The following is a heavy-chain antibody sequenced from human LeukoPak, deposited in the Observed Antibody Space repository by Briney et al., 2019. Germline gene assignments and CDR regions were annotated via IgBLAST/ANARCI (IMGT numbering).Heavy chain of an antibody. CDR2: INPNSGGT. D-gene: IGHD6-19*01. J-gene: IGHJ5*02. V-gene: IGHV1-2*02. Sequence: ASVKVSCKASGYTFTGYYMHWVRQAPGQGLEWMGWINPNSGGTNYAQKFQGRVTMTRDTSISTAYMELSRLRSDDTAVYYCARESLGMYSSGWTPNWLDPWGQGTPVTVSS. CDR1: GYTFTGYY. CDR3: ARESLGMYSSGWTPNWLDP.